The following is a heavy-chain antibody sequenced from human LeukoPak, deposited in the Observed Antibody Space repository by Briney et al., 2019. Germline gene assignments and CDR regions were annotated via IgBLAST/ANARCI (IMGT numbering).Heavy chain of an antibody. Sequence: GSLRLSCAASGFTFSNYGMPWVRQAPGKGLEWVAVIWYDGSNKYYADSVKGRFTISRDNSKSTLYLQMNSLRAEDTAVYYCARGKIAAAAPLDYWGQGTLVTVSS. V-gene: IGHV3-33*01. CDR2: IWYDGSNK. CDR1: GFTFSNYG. J-gene: IGHJ4*02. CDR3: ARGKIAAAAPLDY. D-gene: IGHD6-13*01.